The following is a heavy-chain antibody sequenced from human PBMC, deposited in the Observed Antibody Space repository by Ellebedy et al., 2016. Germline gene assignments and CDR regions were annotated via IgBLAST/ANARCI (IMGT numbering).Heavy chain of an antibody. D-gene: IGHD3-16*02. CDR1: GYTFTSYG. Sequence: ASVKVSCKASGYTFTSYGISWVRQAPGQGLEWMGWINPNSGGTNYAQKFQGWVTMTRDTSISTAYMELSRLRSDDTAVYYCAVRGSYPPDYYFDYWGQGTLVTVSS. CDR2: INPNSGGT. J-gene: IGHJ4*02. V-gene: IGHV1-2*04. CDR3: AVRGSYPPDYYFDY.